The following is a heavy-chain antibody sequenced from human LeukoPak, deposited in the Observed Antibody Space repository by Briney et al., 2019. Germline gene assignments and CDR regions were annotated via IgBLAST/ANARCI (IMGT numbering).Heavy chain of an antibody. CDR1: GGSISSGGYS. Sequence: PSETLSLTCAVSGGSISSGGYSWSWIRQPPGKGLEWIGYIYHSGSTYYNPSLKSRVTISVDTSKNQFSLKLSSVTAADTAVYYCASANLSSGFYPDAFDIWGQGTMVTVSS. CDR3: ASANLSSGFYPDAFDI. CDR2: IYHSGST. V-gene: IGHV4-30-2*01. J-gene: IGHJ3*02. D-gene: IGHD3-22*01.